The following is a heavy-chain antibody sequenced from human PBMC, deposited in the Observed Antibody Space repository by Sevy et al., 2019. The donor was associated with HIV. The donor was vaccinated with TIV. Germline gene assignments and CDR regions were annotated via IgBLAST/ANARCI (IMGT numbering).Heavy chain of an antibody. Sequence: AAVKVSCKASGGTFSSYAISWVRQARGQGLEWMGRIIPIFGTANYAQKFQGRVTITADESTSTAYMELSSLRSEDTPVYYCARGKTRWGNRYDAFDIWGQGTTVTVSS. D-gene: IGHD2-8*02. CDR2: IIPIFGTA. J-gene: IGHJ3*02. CDR3: ARGKTRWGNRYDAFDI. CDR1: GGTFSSYA. V-gene: IGHV1-69*13.